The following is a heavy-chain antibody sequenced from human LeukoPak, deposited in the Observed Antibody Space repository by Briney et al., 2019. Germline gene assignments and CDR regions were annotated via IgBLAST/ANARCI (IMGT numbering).Heavy chain of an antibody. CDR1: GYTFTGYY. D-gene: IGHD1-26*01. CDR3: VPSVNYYYFDY. J-gene: IGHJ4*02. Sequence: GASVKVSCKASGYTFTGYYMHWVRQAPGLGFEWMGWINPKSGGTSYPQKFQGRLTMTRDTSISTAYMELSRLRSDDTAVYYCVPSVNYYYFDYWGQGTLVTVSS. CDR2: INPKSGGT. V-gene: IGHV1-2*02.